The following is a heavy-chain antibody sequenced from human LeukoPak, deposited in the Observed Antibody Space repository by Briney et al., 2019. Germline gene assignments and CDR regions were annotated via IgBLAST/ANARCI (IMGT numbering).Heavy chain of an antibody. CDR1: GFTFSSYA. D-gene: IGHD3-22*01. J-gene: IGHJ4*02. CDR2: ISGSGGST. CDR3: AKSSYYDSSGYYREYYFDY. V-gene: IGHV3-23*01. Sequence: GGSLRLSCAASGFTFSSYAMSWVRQAPGKGLEWVSAISGSGGSTHYADPVKGRFTISRDNSKNTLYLQMNSLRAEDTAVYYCAKSSYYDSSGYYREYYFDYWGQGTLVTVSS.